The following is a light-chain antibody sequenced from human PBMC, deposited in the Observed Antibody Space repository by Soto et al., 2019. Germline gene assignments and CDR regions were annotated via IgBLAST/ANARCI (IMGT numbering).Light chain of an antibody. Sequence: QSALTQPRSVSGSPGQSVTISCTGTSSDVGGYDYVSWYQRHPGKAPKLVIYDVTKRPSGVPDRFSASKSGNTASLTISGLQAEDEAAYYCCSYAGTYYVFGTGTKLTVL. CDR3: CSYAGTYYV. CDR2: DVT. V-gene: IGLV2-11*01. CDR1: SSDVGGYDY. J-gene: IGLJ1*01.